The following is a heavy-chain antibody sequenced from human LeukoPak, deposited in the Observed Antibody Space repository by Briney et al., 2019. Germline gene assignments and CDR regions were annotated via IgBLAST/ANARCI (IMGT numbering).Heavy chain of an antibody. V-gene: IGHV1-46*01. CDR1: GYTFTSYY. D-gene: IGHD2-21*02. CDR3: ARVGATGATADN. CDR2: INPSGGST. Sequence: ASVKVSCKASGYTFTSYYMHWVRQAPGQGLEWMGIINPSGGSTSYAQKFQGRVTMTSDTSTSTVYMELKSLRSEDTAVYFCARVGATGATADNWGQGTLVTVSS. J-gene: IGHJ4*02.